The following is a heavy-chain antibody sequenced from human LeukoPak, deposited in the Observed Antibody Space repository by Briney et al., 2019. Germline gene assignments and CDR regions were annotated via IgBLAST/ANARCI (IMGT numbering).Heavy chain of an antibody. D-gene: IGHD6-13*01. V-gene: IGHV1-18*01. CDR3: ASVSSWHEGSRWFDP. Sequence: ASVKVTCKASGYTFTDYGITWVRQAPGQGLEWMGWISAYNGNTNYAQKFQGRVTMTTDTSASTAYMDLRSLRADDTAVYYCASVSSWHEGSRWFDPWGQGTLVTVSS. CDR1: GYTFTDYG. CDR2: ISAYNGNT. J-gene: IGHJ5*02.